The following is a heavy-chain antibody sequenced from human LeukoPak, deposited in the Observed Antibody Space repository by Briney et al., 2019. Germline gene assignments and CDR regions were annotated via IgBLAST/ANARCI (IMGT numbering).Heavy chain of an antibody. V-gene: IGHV3-23*01. Sequence: GGSLRLSCAASGFTFSNYWMHWVRQAPGKGLEWVSGISGSGDSTYYADSVKGRFTISRDNSKNTLYLQMNSLRVEDTAAYYCAKVRAPSGWFNSDYWGQGTLVTVSS. CDR1: GFTFSNYW. CDR3: AKVRAPSGWFNSDY. J-gene: IGHJ4*02. D-gene: IGHD6-19*01. CDR2: ISGSGDST.